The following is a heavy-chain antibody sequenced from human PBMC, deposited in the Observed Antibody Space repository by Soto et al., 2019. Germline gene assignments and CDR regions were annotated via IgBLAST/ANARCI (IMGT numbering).Heavy chain of an antibody. Sequence: PGGSLRLSCAASGFTFSSYAMSWVRQVPGKGQEWVSAISGSGGSTYYADSVKGRFTISRDNSKNTLYLQMNSLRAEDTAVYYCAKGYYYDSSGYWAWGQGTLVTVSS. J-gene: IGHJ4*02. V-gene: IGHV3-23*01. D-gene: IGHD3-22*01. CDR3: AKGYYYDSSGYWA. CDR1: GFTFSSYA. CDR2: ISGSGGST.